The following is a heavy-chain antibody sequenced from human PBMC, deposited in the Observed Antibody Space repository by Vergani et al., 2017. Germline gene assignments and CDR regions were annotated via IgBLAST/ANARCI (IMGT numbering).Heavy chain of an antibody. CDR3: ARDLLPGWWSGFYTGGGYYFDY. V-gene: IGHV3-7*01. CDR1: GFTFSSYW. Sequence: EVQLVESGGGLVQPGGSLRLSCAASGFTFSSYWMSWVRQAPGKGLEWVANIKQDGSEKYYVDSVKGRFTISRENAKNSLYLQMNSLRAEDTAVYYCARDLLPGWWSGFYTGGGYYFDYWGQGTLVTVSS. D-gene: IGHD2-2*02. J-gene: IGHJ4*02. CDR2: IKQDGSEK.